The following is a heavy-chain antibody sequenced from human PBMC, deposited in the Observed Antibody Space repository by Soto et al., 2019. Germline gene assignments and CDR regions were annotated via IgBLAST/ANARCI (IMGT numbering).Heavy chain of an antibody. Sequence: QVQLVQSGAEVKKPGSSVKVSCKGSGGTFSSYAISWVRQAPGQGLEWMGGIIPIFGTANYAQKFQGRVTITADESTSTAYMELSSLRSEDTAVYYCARDRGLRPIAVAGRGKGWFDPWGQGTLVTVSS. CDR2: IIPIFGTA. V-gene: IGHV1-69*01. CDR1: GGTFSSYA. D-gene: IGHD6-19*01. J-gene: IGHJ5*02. CDR3: ARDRGLRPIAVAGRGKGWFDP.